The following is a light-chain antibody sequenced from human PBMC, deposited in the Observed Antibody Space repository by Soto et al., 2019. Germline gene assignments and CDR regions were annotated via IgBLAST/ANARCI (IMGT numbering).Light chain of an antibody. J-gene: IGKJ5*01. CDR1: QRVSSN. V-gene: IGKV3-11*01. CDR2: DAS. CDR3: QQRSNWPPIT. Sequence: IVMTQSPATLSVSPGESAPLSCRASQRVSSNVAWYQQKPGQAPRLLIYDASNRATGIPARFSGSGSGADFTLTISSLEPEDFAVYYCQQRSNWPPITVGQGKRLEIK.